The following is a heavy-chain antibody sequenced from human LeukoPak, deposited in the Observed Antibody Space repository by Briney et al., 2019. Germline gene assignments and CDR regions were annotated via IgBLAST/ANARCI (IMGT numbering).Heavy chain of an antibody. J-gene: IGHJ4*02. CDR2: IYSDNT. D-gene: IGHD5-12*01. CDR1: GFTVSSNS. CDR3: AKDGAWLRFDD. V-gene: IGHV3-53*01. Sequence: PGGSLRLSCTVSGFTVSSNSMSWVRQAPGKGLEWVSFIYSDNTHYSDSVKGRFTISRDDSKNTLYLQMRNLRAEDTAVYYCAKDGAWLRFDDWGQGILVTVSS.